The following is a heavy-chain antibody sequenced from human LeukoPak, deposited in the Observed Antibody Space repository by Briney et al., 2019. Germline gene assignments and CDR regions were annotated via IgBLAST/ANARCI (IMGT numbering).Heavy chain of an antibody. J-gene: IGHJ4*02. Sequence: GGSLRLSCAASVFTFSSYSMNWVRQAPGKGLEWVSSISSSSSYIYYADSVKGRFTISRDNAKNSLYLQMNSLRAEDTAVYYCARPGYSGSKLRGFDYWGQGTLVTVSS. CDR3: ARPGYSGSKLRGFDY. CDR1: VFTFSSYS. D-gene: IGHD1-26*01. V-gene: IGHV3-21*01. CDR2: ISSSSSYI.